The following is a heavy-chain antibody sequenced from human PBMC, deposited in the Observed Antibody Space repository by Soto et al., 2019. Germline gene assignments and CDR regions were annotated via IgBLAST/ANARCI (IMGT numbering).Heavy chain of an antibody. CDR2: IWYDASKQ. D-gene: IGHD2-15*01. CDR3: AAWAEGATEVH. CDR1: GFPFDDFA. Sequence: PGGSLRLSCTGSGFPFDDFAINWVRQAPGKGLEWVAVIWYDASKQFYAASVEGRFTISRDNSKAILYLQMNSLRAEDTAVYYCAAWAEGATEVHWGQGTLVTVSS. V-gene: IGHV3-33*01. J-gene: IGHJ4*02.